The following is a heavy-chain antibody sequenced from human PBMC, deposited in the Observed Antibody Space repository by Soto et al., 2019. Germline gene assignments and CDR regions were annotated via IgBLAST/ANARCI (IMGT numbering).Heavy chain of an antibody. CDR2: ISGSGGST. V-gene: IGHV3-23*01. Sequence: GGSLRLSCVASGFTFSSYAMSWVRQAPGKGLEWVSGISGSGGSTYYADSVKGRLTISRDNSKNTLYLQMNSLRAEGTAVYYCAKDCCEKYCSSTSCPGGMDVWGPGTTVNVSS. CDR1: GFTFSSYA. CDR3: AKDCCEKYCSSTSCPGGMDV. D-gene: IGHD2-2*01. J-gene: IGHJ6*02.